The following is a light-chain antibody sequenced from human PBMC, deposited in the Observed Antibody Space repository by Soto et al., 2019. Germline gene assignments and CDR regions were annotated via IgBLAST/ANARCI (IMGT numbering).Light chain of an antibody. CDR1: SSNIGAGYD. Sequence: QSVLTQPPSVSGAPGQRVTISCTGSSSNIGAGYDVHWYQQLPGTAPKLLIYGNSNRPSGVPDRFSGSKSGTSASLAITGLQAGDGADFYCQSYDSRRGGGFGGGTKLTVL. J-gene: IGLJ2*01. CDR2: GNS. V-gene: IGLV1-40*01. CDR3: QSYDSRRGGG.